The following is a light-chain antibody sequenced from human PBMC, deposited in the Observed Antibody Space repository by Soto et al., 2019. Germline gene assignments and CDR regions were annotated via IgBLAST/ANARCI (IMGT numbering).Light chain of an antibody. CDR2: KAS. CDR1: QSISSW. CDR3: QQYKSYPWA. V-gene: IGKV1-5*03. J-gene: IGKJ1*01. Sequence: DIQMTQSPSTLSASVGDRVTITSRASQSISSWLAWYQQKPGKAPNLLIYKASSLESGVPSRFSGSGSGTEFTLTISRLQPDDSATYYCQQYKSYPWAFGQGTKVEIK.